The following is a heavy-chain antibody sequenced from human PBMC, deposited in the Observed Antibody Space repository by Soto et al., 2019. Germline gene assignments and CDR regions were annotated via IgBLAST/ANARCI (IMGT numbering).Heavy chain of an antibody. CDR2: IIPIFGTA. CDR1: GGTFSTYT. D-gene: IGHD3-22*01. J-gene: IGHJ5*02. Sequence: QVQLVQSGAEVKKPGSSVKVSCKSSGGTFSTYTLAWVRQAPGQGLEWVGGIIPIFGTANYPQKFKGRVTITADESTSTAYMELSSLRSEDTAVYYCAGSQDSGGYWNSCFDTWGQGTLVTVSS. CDR3: AGSQDSGGYWNSCFDT. V-gene: IGHV1-69*01.